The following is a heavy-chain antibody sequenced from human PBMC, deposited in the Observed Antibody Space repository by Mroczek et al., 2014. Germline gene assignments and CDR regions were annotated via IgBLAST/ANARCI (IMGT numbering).Heavy chain of an antibody. CDR2: IYTSGST. Sequence: QVQLQQWGPGLVKPSQTLSLTCTVSGGSISSGSYYWSWIRQPAGKGLEWIGRIYTSGSTNYNPSLKSRVTISVDTSKNQFSLKLSSVTAADTAVYYCAREWGDYGGNSDIWGQGDNGHRLF. V-gene: IGHV4-61*02. J-gene: IGHJ3*02. D-gene: IGHD4-23*01. CDR1: GGSISSGSYY. CDR3: AREWGDYGGNSDI.